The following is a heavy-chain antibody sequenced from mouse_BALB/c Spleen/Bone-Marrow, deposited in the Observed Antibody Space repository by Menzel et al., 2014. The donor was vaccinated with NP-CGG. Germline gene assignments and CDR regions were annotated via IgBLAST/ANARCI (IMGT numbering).Heavy chain of an antibody. Sequence: EVQVVESGGGLVQPGGSRKLSCAASGFTFSSFGMHWVRRAPEKGLEWVAYISSGSSTIYYADTVKGRFTISRDNPKNTLFLQMTSLRSEDTAMYYCATGTRAMDYWGQGTSVAVSS. D-gene: IGHD4-1*01. V-gene: IGHV5-17*02. CDR3: ATGTRAMDY. CDR1: GFTFSSFG. CDR2: ISSGSSTI. J-gene: IGHJ4*01.